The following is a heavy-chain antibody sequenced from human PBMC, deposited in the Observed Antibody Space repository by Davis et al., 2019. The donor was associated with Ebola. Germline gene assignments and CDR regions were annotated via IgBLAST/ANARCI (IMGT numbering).Heavy chain of an antibody. CDR3: ARFLMEPRGGDWFDP. D-gene: IGHD2-21*01. V-gene: IGHV4-61*08. CDR1: GGSISSGGYS. J-gene: IGHJ5*02. CDR2: IYYSGST. Sequence: PSETLSLTCAVSGGSISSGGYSWSWIRQPPGKGLEWIGYIYYSGSTNYNPSLKSRVTISVDTSKNQFSLKLSSVTAADTAVYYCARFLMEPRGGDWFDPWGQGTLVTVSS.